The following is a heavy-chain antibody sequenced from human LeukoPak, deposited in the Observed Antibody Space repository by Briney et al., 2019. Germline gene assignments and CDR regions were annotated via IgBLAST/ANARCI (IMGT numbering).Heavy chain of an antibody. Sequence: GGSLRLSCAASGFTFSSYSMNWVRQAPGKGLEWVSSISSSSSYIYYADSVKGRFTISRDNAKNSLYLQMNSLRAEDTAIYYCARAYYYDTSAYYFDFWGQGTLVTVSS. CDR2: ISSSSSYI. V-gene: IGHV3-21*01. CDR1: GFTFSSYS. CDR3: ARAYYYDTSAYYFDF. D-gene: IGHD3-22*01. J-gene: IGHJ4*02.